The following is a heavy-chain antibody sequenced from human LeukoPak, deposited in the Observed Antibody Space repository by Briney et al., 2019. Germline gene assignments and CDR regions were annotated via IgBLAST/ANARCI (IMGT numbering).Heavy chain of an antibody. CDR1: GFTFSNYA. V-gene: IGHV3-23*01. J-gene: IGHJ3*02. CDR2: ISGSGGST. CDR3: ARDRATGFSDALDI. D-gene: IGHD2/OR15-2a*01. Sequence: GGSLRLSCAASGFTFSNYAMSWVRQAPGKGLDWVSGISGSGGSTYYADSVKGRLTISRDNSKNTLSLQMNSLRAEDTAVYYCARDRATGFSDALDIWGQGTMVIVSS.